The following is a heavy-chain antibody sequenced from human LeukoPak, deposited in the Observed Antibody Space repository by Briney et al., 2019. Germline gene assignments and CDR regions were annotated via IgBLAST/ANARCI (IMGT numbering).Heavy chain of an antibody. V-gene: IGHV4-39*01. CDR3: ANLQKGFYFDY. CDR1: GGSISSRSYY. J-gene: IGHJ4*02. CDR2: IYYSGST. Sequence: SETLSLTCTVSGGSISSRSYYWGWIRQPPVKGLEWIGSIYYSGSTYYTPSLTSRVTISVDTSKNQFSLKLSSVTAADTAVYYCANLQKGFYFDYWGQGTLVTVSS.